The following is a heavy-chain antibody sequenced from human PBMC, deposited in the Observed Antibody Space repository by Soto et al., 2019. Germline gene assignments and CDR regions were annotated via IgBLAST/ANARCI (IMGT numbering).Heavy chain of an antibody. V-gene: IGHV3-21*01. D-gene: IGHD6-19*01. CDR3: ASLGQWLVHACNWYFDL. CDR1: GFSCSSDS. Sequence: PWGTLRLPCAASGFSCSSDSMNWISQAPGKGLEWVSSINSSSSYIYSADSVKGRFTISRDNSKNSLYLQMNSLRAEYTAVYYCASLGQWLVHACNWYFDLWGRGTLVTVSS. CDR2: INSSSSYI. J-gene: IGHJ2*01.